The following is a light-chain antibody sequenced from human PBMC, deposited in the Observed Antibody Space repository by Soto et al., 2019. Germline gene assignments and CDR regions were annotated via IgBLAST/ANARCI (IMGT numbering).Light chain of an antibody. CDR1: QSISSW. V-gene: IGKV1-5*01. CDR3: QQYNSYSRT. J-gene: IGKJ1*01. CDR2: DAS. Sequence: DIPMTQTPPTLSASVGDRVTITCRASQSISSWLAWYQQKPGKAPKPLIYDASSLESGVPSRFSGSGSGTEFTLTISSLRPEDLAIYYCQQYNSYSRTFGQGTKVEIK.